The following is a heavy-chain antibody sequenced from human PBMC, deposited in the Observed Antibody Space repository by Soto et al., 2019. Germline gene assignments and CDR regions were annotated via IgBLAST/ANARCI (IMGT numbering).Heavy chain of an antibody. Sequence: HVTLKESGPVLVKPTETLTLRCTASGLSITDSEMGVSWIRQPPGQPLEWLAHIDSSGEKSYRTFLKSRLAISKDTSKSQIVLTMTNMDPADTATYYCARRHLAVAVSPWFDPWGQGIPVTVSS. CDR3: ARRHLAVAVSPWFDP. CDR2: IDSSGEK. CDR1: GLSITDSEMG. J-gene: IGHJ5*02. V-gene: IGHV2-26*01. D-gene: IGHD6-19*01.